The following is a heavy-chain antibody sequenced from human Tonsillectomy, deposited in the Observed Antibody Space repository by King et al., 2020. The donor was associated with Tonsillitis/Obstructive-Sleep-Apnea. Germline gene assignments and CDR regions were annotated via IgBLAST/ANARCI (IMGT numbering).Heavy chain of an antibody. CDR1: GFSLSNARMG. Sequence: VTLKESGPVLVKPTETLTLTCTVSGFSLSNARMGVRWIRQPPGKALEWLAHIFSNDEKSYSTSLKSRLTISKDTSKSQVVLTMTNMEPVDTATYYCAQSVRFLEGPNMDVWGKGTTVTVSS. CDR2: IFSNDEK. D-gene: IGHD3-3*01. CDR3: AQSVRFLEGPNMDV. V-gene: IGHV2-26*01. J-gene: IGHJ6*03.